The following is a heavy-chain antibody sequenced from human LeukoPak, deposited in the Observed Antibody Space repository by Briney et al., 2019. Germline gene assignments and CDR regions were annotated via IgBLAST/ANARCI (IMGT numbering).Heavy chain of an antibody. CDR3: ASGVEGGDQGHNWFDP. CDR1: GDSVSSNSAA. Sequence: SQTLSLTCAISGDSVSSNSAAWNWIRQSPSRGLEWLGRTYYRSKWYNDYAVSVKSRITINPDTSKNQFSLQLNSVTPEDTAVYYCASGVEGGDQGHNWFDPWGQGTLVTVPS. V-gene: IGHV6-1*01. J-gene: IGHJ5*02. CDR2: TYYRSKWYN. D-gene: IGHD3-3*01.